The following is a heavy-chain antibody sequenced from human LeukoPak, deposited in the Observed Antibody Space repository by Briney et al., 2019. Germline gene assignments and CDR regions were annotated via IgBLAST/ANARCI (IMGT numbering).Heavy chain of an antibody. CDR1: GFTFSSYG. CDR2: ISYDGSNK. J-gene: IGHJ4*02. D-gene: IGHD6-19*01. CDR3: ARAVAGTTSPYFDY. V-gene: IGHV3-30*19. Sequence: AGGSLRLSCAASGFTFSSYGMHWVRQAPGKGLEWVAVISYDGSNKYYADSVKGRFTISRDNSKNTLYLQMNSLRAEDTAVYYCARAVAGTTSPYFDYWGQGTLVTVSS.